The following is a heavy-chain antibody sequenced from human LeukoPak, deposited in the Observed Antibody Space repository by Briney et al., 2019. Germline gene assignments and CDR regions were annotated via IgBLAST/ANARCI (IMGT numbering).Heavy chain of an antibody. D-gene: IGHD3-22*01. V-gene: IGHV3-74*01. CDR3: ARGGDYYDSAGAFDI. CDR2: LNSDGRST. CDR1: GFTVSSNY. Sequence: PGGSLRLSCAASGFTVSSNYMSWVRQAPGKGLVWVSRLNSDGRSTTYADSVKGRFTISRDNAKNTLYLQMNSLRAEDTAVYFCARGGDYYDSAGAFDIWGQGTMVTVSS. J-gene: IGHJ3*02.